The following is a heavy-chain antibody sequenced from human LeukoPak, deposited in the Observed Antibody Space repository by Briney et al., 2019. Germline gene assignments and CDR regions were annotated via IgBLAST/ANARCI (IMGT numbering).Heavy chain of an antibody. CDR3: ARVPQERYYYYYMDV. J-gene: IGHJ6*03. D-gene: IGHD1-1*01. V-gene: IGHV4-59*01. CDR2: IYYSGST. Sequence: SETLSPTCTVSGGSISSYYWGWIRQPPGKGLEWIGYIYYSGSTNYKPSLKSRVTISVDTSKNQFSLKLSSVTAADTAVYYCARVPQERYYYYYMDVWGKGTTVTVSS. CDR1: GGSISSYY.